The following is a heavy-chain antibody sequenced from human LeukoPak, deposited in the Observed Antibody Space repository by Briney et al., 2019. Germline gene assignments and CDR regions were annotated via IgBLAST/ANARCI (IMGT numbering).Heavy chain of an antibody. Sequence: GGSLRLSCAASGFIFGGYSMSWVRQAPGRGLEWVANTNPDGSIKYYVDSVNGRFTISRDNAKNSLYLQMNSLRAEDTAVYYCVSGFLQWLYWGQGTLVTDSS. CDR2: TNPDGSIK. CDR3: VSGFLQWLY. CDR1: GFIFGGYS. V-gene: IGHV3-7*01. J-gene: IGHJ4*02. D-gene: IGHD3-3*01.